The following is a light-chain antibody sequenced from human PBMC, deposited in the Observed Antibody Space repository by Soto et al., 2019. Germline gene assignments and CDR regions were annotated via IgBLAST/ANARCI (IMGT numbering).Light chain of an antibody. V-gene: IGKV1-17*01. CDR1: LDIGND. CDR2: HTS. J-gene: IGKJ1*01. CDR3: LQHKSYPWT. Sequence: DIQVTQSPSSLSASIGDRVSITCRASLDIGNDLDWYQQKPGKAPKRLLYHTSTLQSGVPSRFSGAGSGAEFTLTINGLQSEDFATYFCLQHKSYPWTFGKGTKVDIK.